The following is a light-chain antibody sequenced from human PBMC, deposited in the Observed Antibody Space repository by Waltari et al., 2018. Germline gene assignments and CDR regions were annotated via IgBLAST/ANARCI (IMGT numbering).Light chain of an antibody. CDR3: AAWDDSLSGPV. CDR1: SSNIGGNS. CDR2: RNN. J-gene: IGLJ2*01. V-gene: IGLV1-47*01. Sequence: QSVLTQPPSASGTPGQRVTISCSGSSSNIGGNSVDWYQQLPGTAPKLLIYRNNQRPSGVPDRFSGSKSGTSASLAISGLRSEDEADYYCAAWDDSLSGPVFGGGTKLTVL.